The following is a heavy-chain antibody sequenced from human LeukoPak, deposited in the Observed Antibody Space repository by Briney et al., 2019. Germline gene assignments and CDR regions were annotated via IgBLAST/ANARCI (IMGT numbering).Heavy chain of an antibody. CDR3: ARESTGSYY. Sequence: GGSLRLSCAASGFTFSIYTMNWVRQAPGKGLEWVSSISTGSGSIYYADSVKGRFTISRDNAKNSLYLQMNSLRAEDTAVYYCARESTGSYYWGQGTLVTVSS. J-gene: IGHJ4*02. V-gene: IGHV3-21*01. D-gene: IGHD1-26*01. CDR1: GFTFSIYT. CDR2: ISTGSGSI.